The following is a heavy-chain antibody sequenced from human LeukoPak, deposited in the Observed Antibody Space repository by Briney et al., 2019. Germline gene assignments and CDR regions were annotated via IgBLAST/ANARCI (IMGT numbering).Heavy chain of an antibody. CDR1: GGSISSYY. CDR2: IYYSGST. CDR3: ARAHYYGSGSYYNEGTRYFDY. J-gene: IGHJ4*02. V-gene: IGHV4-59*01. D-gene: IGHD3-10*01. Sequence: PSETLSLTCTVSGGSISSYYWSWIRQPPGKGLEWIGYIYYSGSTNYNPSLKSRATISVDTSKNQFSLKLSSVTAADTAVYYCARAHYYGSGSYYNEGTRYFDYWGQGTLVTVSS.